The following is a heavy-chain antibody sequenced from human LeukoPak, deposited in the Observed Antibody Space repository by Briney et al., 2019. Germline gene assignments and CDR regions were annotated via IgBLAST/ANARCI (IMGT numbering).Heavy chain of an antibody. CDR3: AKDRPTVYSSSWLHFLDS. Sequence: GGTLRLSCAASGFTFSSYGMSWVRQAPGKGLEWVSGISGSGGSTYLADSVKGRFNISRDNSKNTLYLEMNSLRADDTAVYYCAKDRPTVYSSSWLHFLDSWGQGTLVTVSS. CDR1: GFTFSSYG. V-gene: IGHV3-23*01. CDR2: ISGSGGST. J-gene: IGHJ4*02. D-gene: IGHD6-13*01.